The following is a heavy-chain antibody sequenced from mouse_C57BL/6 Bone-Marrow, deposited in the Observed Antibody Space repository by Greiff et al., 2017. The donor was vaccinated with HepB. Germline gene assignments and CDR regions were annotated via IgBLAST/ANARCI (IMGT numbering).Heavy chain of an antibody. D-gene: IGHD1-1*01. Sequence: DVQLVESGEGLVKPGGSLKLSCAASGFTFSSYAMSWVRQTPEKRLEWVAYISSGGDYIYYADTVKGRFTISRDNARNTLYLQMSSLKSEDTAMYYCTRDTLSDYYGSSYFDYWGQGTTLTVSS. CDR3: TRDTLSDYYGSSYFDY. CDR2: ISSGGDYI. J-gene: IGHJ2*01. V-gene: IGHV5-9-1*02. CDR1: GFTFSSYA.